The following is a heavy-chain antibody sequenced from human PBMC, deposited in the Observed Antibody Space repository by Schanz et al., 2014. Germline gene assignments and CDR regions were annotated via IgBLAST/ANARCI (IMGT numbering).Heavy chain of an antibody. CDR1: GFTFSSYG. J-gene: IGHJ6*02. CDR2: VCYDGSKE. CDR3: VKDLQRELLRDDHYYGMDV. Sequence: LVESGGGVVQPGRSLRLSCAASGFTFSSYGMHLVRQVPGKGLEWVAVVCYDGSKEYYADSVKGRFTTSRDNSKNTMYLQMNSLRAEDTAVYYCVKDLQRELLRDDHYYGMDVWGQGTTVTVSS. V-gene: IGHV3-33*06. D-gene: IGHD1-26*01.